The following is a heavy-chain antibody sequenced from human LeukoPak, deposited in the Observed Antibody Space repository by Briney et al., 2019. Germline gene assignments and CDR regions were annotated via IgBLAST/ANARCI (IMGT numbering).Heavy chain of an antibody. Sequence: PGGSLRLSCAASGFTFDDYTMHWVRQAPGKGLEWVSLISWDGGSTYYADSVKGRFTISRDNSKSSLYLQMNSLRTEDTALYYCAKDCGSTSRFRYYGMDVWGQGTTVTVSS. CDR3: AKDCGSTSRFRYYGMDV. CDR2: ISWDGGST. J-gene: IGHJ6*02. D-gene: IGHD5/OR15-5a*01. CDR1: GFTFDDYT. V-gene: IGHV3-43*01.